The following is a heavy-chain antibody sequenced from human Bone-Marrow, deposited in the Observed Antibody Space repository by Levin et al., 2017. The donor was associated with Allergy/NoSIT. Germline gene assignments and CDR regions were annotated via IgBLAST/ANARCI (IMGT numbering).Heavy chain of an antibody. V-gene: IGHV4-4*07. CDR3: ARDLDSSSWYGWFDP. Sequence: GSLRLSCTVSGGSISSYYWSWIRQPAGKGLEWIGRIYTSGSTNYNPSLKSRVTMSVDTSKNQFSLKLGSVTAADTAVYYCARDLDSSSWYGWFDPWGQGTLVTVSS. J-gene: IGHJ5*02. CDR1: GGSISSYY. CDR2: IYTSGST. D-gene: IGHD6-13*01.